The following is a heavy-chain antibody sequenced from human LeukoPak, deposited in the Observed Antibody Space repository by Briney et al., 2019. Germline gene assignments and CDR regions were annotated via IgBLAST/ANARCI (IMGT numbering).Heavy chain of an antibody. Sequence: GAPVKVSCKASGYTFTSSGISWVRQAPGHGLEWMGWISAYNGNTNYAQKLQRRVTMTTDTSTSTAYMELRSLRSDDTAVYYCARVGYSGYNPFDDWSQGTLVTASS. J-gene: IGHJ4*01. V-gene: IGHV1-18*01. D-gene: IGHD5-12*01. CDR1: GYTFTSSG. CDR3: ARVGYSGYNPFDD. CDR2: ISAYNGNT.